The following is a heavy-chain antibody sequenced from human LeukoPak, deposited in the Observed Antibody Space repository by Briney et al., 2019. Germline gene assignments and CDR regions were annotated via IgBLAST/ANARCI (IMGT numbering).Heavy chain of an antibody. J-gene: IGHJ4*02. Sequence: GGSLRLSCAASGFTFSSYWMSWVRQAPGKGLEWVANIKQDGSEKYYVDSVKGRFTISRDNAKNSLYLQMNSLRAEDTAVYYCASGPYDSSGYYYGWGQGTLVTVSS. CDR2: IKQDGSEK. CDR3: ASGPYDSSGYYYG. CDR1: GFTFSSYW. V-gene: IGHV3-7*01. D-gene: IGHD3-22*01.